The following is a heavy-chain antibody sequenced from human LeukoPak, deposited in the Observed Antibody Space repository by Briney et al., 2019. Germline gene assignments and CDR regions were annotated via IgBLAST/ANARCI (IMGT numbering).Heavy chain of an antibody. Sequence: ASVKVSCKASGYTFTSYGISWVRQVPGQGLEWMGWISGYNVNTNYVQKLQGRVTMTTDTSTSTAYMDLRSLRSDDTAVYYCARASWGPGDWFDPWGQETLVTVSS. CDR2: ISGYNVNT. V-gene: IGHV1-18*01. J-gene: IGHJ5*02. CDR1: GYTFTSYG. CDR3: ARASWGPGDWFDP. D-gene: IGHD3-16*01.